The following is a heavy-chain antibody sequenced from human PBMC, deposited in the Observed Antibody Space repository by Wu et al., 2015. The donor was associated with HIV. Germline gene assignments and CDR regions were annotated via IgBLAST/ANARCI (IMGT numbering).Heavy chain of an antibody. Sequence: QVQLVQSGAEVKKPGSSVKVSCKASGGTFSSYAISWVRQAPGQGLEWMGGIIPIFGTANYAQKFQGRVTITTDESTTTAYMELSRLSTDGTALYYCARERGYSFGFNIWGQGTMVTVSS. D-gene: IGHD5-18*01. V-gene: IGHV1-69*05. CDR3: ARERGYSFGFNI. J-gene: IGHJ3*02. CDR2: IIPIFGTA. CDR1: GGTFSSYA.